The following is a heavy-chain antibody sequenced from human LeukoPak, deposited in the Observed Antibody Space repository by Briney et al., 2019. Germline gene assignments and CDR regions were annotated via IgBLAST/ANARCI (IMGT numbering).Heavy chain of an antibody. J-gene: IGHJ4*02. Sequence: GESLKISCKGSGYSFTSFWIGWVRQMPGKGLEWMGIIYPGDSDTRYSPSFQGQVTISADKSISTAYLQWSSLKASDTAMYYCARHFLPRRVTAAFDYWGQGTLVTVSS. D-gene: IGHD1-20*01. CDR3: ARHFLPRRVTAAFDY. V-gene: IGHV5-51*01. CDR2: IYPGDSDT. CDR1: GYSFTSFW.